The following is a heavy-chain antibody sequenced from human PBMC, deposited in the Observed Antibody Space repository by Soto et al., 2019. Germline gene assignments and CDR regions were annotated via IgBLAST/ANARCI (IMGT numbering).Heavy chain of an antibody. D-gene: IGHD5-18*01. CDR3: AKEKVQLWLDY. CDR2: ISYDGSNK. V-gene: IGHV3-30*18. J-gene: IGHJ4*02. Sequence: GGSLRLSCAASGFTFSSYGMHWVRQAPGKGLEWVAVISYDGSNKYYADSVKGRFTISRDNSKNTLYLQMNSLRAEDTAVYYCAKEKVQLWLDYWGQGTLVTVSS. CDR1: GFTFSSYG.